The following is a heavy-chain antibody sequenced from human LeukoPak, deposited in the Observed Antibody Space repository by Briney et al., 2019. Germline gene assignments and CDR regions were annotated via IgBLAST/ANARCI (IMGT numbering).Heavy chain of an antibody. V-gene: IGHV4-39*07. J-gene: IGHJ3*02. D-gene: IGHD3-3*01. CDR3: ARSSVDYDFWSGYPQGNGAFDI. Sequence: PSETLSLTCTVSGGSISSSSYYWGWIRQPPGKGLEWIGSIYYSGSTCYNPSLKSRVTISVDTSKNQFSLKLSSVTAADTAVYYCARSSVDYDFWSGYPQGNGAFDIWGQGTMVTVSS. CDR1: GGSISSSSYY. CDR2: IYYSGST.